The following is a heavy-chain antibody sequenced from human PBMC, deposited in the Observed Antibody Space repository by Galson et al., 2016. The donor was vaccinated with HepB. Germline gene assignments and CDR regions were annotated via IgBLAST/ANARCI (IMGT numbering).Heavy chain of an antibody. D-gene: IGHD1-26*01. V-gene: IGHV3-43D*03. CDR1: AFTFDDYA. Sequence: LRLSCAASAFTFDDYAMHWVRQAPGKGLEWVSLISWDGGSTFYADSVKGRFTISRDNSRNSLYLQMNSLRDEDTALYYCAKDSGRWDGMDVWGQGTTVTVSS. CDR3: AKDSGRWDGMDV. J-gene: IGHJ6*02. CDR2: ISWDGGST.